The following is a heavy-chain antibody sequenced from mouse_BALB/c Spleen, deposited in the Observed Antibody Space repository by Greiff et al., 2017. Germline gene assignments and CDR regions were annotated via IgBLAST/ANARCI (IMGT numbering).Heavy chain of an antibody. CDR1: GYTFTDYA. V-gene: IGHV1-67*01. D-gene: IGHD2-4*01. Sequence: QVQLQQSGPELVRPGVSVKISCKGSGYTFTDYAMHWVKQSHAKSLEWIGVISTYYGDASYNQKFKGKATMTVDKSSSTAYMELARLTSEDSAIYYCARGGMIPDGGYFDVWGAGTTVTVSS. CDR2: ISTYYGDA. J-gene: IGHJ1*01. CDR3: ARGGMIPDGGYFDV.